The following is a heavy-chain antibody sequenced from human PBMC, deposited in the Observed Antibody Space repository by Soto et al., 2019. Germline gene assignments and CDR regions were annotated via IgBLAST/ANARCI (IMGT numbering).Heavy chain of an antibody. V-gene: IGHV1-69*13. CDR3: ARDRTAAGYYYYAMDV. CDR2: IIPIFGTS. CDR1: GGTFSSYA. Sequence: SVKVSCKASGGTFSSYAISRVLQAPGQGLEWMGGIIPIFGTSNYAQKFQGRVTITADESTSTAYMELSSLRSEDTAVYYCARDRTAAGYYYYAMDVWGQGTTATVSS. D-gene: IGHD6-13*01. J-gene: IGHJ6*02.